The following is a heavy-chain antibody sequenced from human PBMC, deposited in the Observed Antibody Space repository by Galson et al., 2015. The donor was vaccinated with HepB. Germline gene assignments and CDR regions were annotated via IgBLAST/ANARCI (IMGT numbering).Heavy chain of an antibody. J-gene: IGHJ4*02. V-gene: IGHV1-24*01. CDR1: GYTLTELS. Sequence: SVKVSCKVSGYTLTELSMHWVRQAPGKGLEWMGGFDPEDGETIYAQKFQGRVTMTEDTSTDTAYMELSSLRSEDTAVYYCATRRLLDGPLDYWGQGTLVTVSS. D-gene: IGHD3-22*01. CDR2: FDPEDGET. CDR3: ATRRLLDGPLDY.